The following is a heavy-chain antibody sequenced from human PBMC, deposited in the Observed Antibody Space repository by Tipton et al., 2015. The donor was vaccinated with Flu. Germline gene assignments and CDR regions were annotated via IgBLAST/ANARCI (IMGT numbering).Heavy chain of an antibody. J-gene: IGHJ4*02. CDR2: SNSDGSIS. V-gene: IGHV3-74*01. CDR1: GFTFSSYW. CDR3: ARGVTPATVTPLVY. Sequence: SLRLSCAASGFTFSSYWMHWVRQAPGKGLVWVSRSNSDGSISNYADSVKGRFTISRDNAKNTLYLQMTSLRAEDTAVYYCARGVTPATVTPLVYWGQGALLTVSS. D-gene: IGHD4-17*01.